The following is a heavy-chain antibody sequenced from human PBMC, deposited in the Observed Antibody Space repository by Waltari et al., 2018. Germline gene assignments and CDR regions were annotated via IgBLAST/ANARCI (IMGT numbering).Heavy chain of an antibody. CDR1: GGTFSSYA. J-gene: IGHJ4*02. D-gene: IGHD6-19*01. Sequence: QVQLVQSGAGVKKPGSSVKVSCKASGGTFSSYAISWVRQAPGQGLEWMGGIIPSFSTANYAQKFQGRVTITADESTSTAYMELSSLRSEDTAVYYCARGITAVAGRWDYWGQGTLVTVSS. CDR2: IIPSFSTA. V-gene: IGHV1-69*01. CDR3: ARGITAVAGRWDY.